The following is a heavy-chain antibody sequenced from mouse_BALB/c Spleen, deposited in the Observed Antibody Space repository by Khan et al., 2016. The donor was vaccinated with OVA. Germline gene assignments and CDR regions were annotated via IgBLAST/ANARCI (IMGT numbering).Heavy chain of an antibody. CDR3: ARGYFGNYEFVY. V-gene: IGHV1S132*01. J-gene: IGHJ3*01. Sequence: VQLQESGAELVKPGASVKLSCKTSCYSSFTSYWIQWVKQRPGQGLGWIGQIFPGTGTTYYNENFKDKATLTVVTSSSTAYMHLSSLTSNDSAVYFCARGYFGNYEFVYWGQGTLVTVSP. CDR1: CYSSFTSYW. CDR2: IFPGTGTT. D-gene: IGHD2-1*01.